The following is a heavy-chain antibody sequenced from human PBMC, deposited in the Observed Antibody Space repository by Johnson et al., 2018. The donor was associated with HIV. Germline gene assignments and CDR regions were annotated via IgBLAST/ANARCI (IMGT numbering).Heavy chain of an antibody. Sequence: QVQLVESGGGVVQPGRSLRLSCAASGFTFSSYGMHWVRQAPGTGLEWVAVIAYDGSNKYYADSVKGRFTISRDNSKNTLYLQMNSLRAEDPAVYYCAKRRGVFFDAFDIWGQGTMVTVSS. V-gene: IGHV3-30*18. CDR1: GFTFSSYG. D-gene: IGHD6-13*01. CDR3: AKRRGVFFDAFDI. J-gene: IGHJ3*02. CDR2: IAYDGSNK.